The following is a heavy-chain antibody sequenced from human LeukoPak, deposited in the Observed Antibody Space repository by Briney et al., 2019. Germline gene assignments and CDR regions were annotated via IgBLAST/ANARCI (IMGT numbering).Heavy chain of an antibody. J-gene: IGHJ3*02. D-gene: IGHD2-21*02. CDR3: ARDRPTSRYCGGDCYSGAFDI. CDR2: IIPIFGIA. V-gene: IGHV1-69*17. CDR1: GGTFSSYA. Sequence: SVKVSCKASGGTFSSYAISWVRQAPGQGLEWMGGIIPIFGIANYAQKFQGRVTITADKSTSTAYMELSSLRSEDTAVYYCARDRPTSRYCGGDCYSGAFDIWGQGTMVTVSS.